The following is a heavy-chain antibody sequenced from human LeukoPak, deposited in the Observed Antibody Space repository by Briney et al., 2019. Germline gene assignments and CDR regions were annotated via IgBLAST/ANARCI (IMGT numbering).Heavy chain of an antibody. CDR3: ASNSGSKVVYYFDY. Sequence: GGSLRLSCAASGFTVSSNYMSRVRQAPGKGLEWVSVIYSGGSTYYADSVKGRFTISRDNSKNTLYLQMNSLRAEDTAVYYCASNSGSKVVYYFDYWGQGTLVTVSS. CDR2: IYSGGST. V-gene: IGHV3-66*01. J-gene: IGHJ4*02. D-gene: IGHD3-10*01. CDR1: GFTVSSNY.